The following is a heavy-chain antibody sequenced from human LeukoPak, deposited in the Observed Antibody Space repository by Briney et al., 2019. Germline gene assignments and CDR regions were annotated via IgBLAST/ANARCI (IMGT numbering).Heavy chain of an antibody. J-gene: IGHJ4*02. D-gene: IGHD1-26*01. V-gene: IGHV3-NL1*01. CDR2: IYAGGSGSA. CDR3: LRQGVGSPPR. Sequence: SIILSWAASGFTFSSYSMKWFHQDPGKELEWVSLIYAGGSGSAFYADSVKGRFTGSRDDSKNALDLQMNSLKPDDTAVYYCLRQGVGSPPRWGQGTLVTVSS. CDR1: GFTFSSYS.